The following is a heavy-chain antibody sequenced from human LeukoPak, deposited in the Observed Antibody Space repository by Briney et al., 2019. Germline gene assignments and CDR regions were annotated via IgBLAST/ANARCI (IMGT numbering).Heavy chain of an antibody. CDR1: GFTFSSYS. V-gene: IGHV3-21*01. Sequence: GGSQRLSCAASGFTFSSYSMNWVRQAPGKGLEWVSSISSSSSYIYYADSVKGRFTISRDNAKNSLYLQMNSLRAEDTAVYYCARGIMVEQWPYYFDYWGQGTLVTVSS. CDR3: ARGIMVEQWPYYFDY. CDR2: ISSSSSYI. D-gene: IGHD6-19*01. J-gene: IGHJ4*02.